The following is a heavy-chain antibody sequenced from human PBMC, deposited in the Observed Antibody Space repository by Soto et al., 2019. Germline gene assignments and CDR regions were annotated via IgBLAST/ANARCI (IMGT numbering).Heavy chain of an antibody. CDR1: GFTFSSYW. CDR2: IKQDGSEK. D-gene: IGHD6-6*01. J-gene: IGHJ3*02. CDR3: ARDLIEYSSSSDAFDI. Sequence: HPGASLRLSCAASGFTFSSYWMSWVRQAPGKGLEWVANIKQDGSEKYYVDSVKGRFTISRENAKNSLYLQMNSLRAEDTAVYYCARDLIEYSSSSDAFDIWGQGTMVTVSS. V-gene: IGHV3-7*01.